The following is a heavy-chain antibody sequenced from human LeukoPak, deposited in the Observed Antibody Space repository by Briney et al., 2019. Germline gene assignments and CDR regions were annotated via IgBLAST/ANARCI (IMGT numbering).Heavy chain of an antibody. CDR1: GYTFTSYD. J-gene: IGHJ4*02. V-gene: IGHV1-8*01. D-gene: IGHD1-1*01. Sequence: ASVKVSCKASGYTFTSYDINWVRQATGQGLEWMGWMNPNSGNTGYAQKFQGRVTMTRNTSISTAYMELSSLRSEDTAVYYCARLAGVNWNFDYWGQGTLVTVSS. CDR3: ARLAGVNWNFDY. CDR2: MNPNSGNT.